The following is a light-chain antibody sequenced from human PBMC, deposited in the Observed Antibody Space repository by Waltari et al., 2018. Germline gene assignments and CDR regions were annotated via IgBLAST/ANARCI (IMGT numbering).Light chain of an antibody. Sequence: DIQMTQTPSSLSASVGDRVTISCRASQDINNYLNWYQQKPGKAPKRLIYDAANLEIGVPSRFSGGGSVTDFTFIITSLQPEDIATYYCQQYENLPLTFGQGTRLEI. J-gene: IGKJ5*01. CDR2: DAA. CDR3: QQYENLPLT. CDR1: QDINNY. V-gene: IGKV1-33*01.